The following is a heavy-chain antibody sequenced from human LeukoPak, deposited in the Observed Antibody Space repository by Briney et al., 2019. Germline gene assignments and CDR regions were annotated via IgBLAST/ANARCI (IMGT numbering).Heavy chain of an antibody. CDR2: ISSSSSYI. V-gene: IGHV3-21*01. CDR3: ARALDYDYVWGSYRHPFDY. D-gene: IGHD3-16*02. J-gene: IGHJ4*02. Sequence: GGALRLSCAASGFTFSSYSMSWVRQAPGKGLEWVSSISSSSSYIYYADSVKGRFTISRDNAKNSLYLQMNSLRAEDTAVYYCARALDYDYVWGSYRHPFDYWGQGTLVTVSS. CDR1: GFTFSSYS.